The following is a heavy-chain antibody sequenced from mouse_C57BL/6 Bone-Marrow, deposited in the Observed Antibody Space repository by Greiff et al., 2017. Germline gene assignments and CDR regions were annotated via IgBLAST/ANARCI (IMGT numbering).Heavy chain of an antibody. CDR2: ISSGSSTI. V-gene: IGHV5-17*01. CDR3: ARKLYGSSYYAMDY. D-gene: IGHD1-1*01. Sequence: EVQLVASGGGLVKPGGSLKLSCAASGFTFSDYGMHWVRQAPEKGLEWVAYISSGSSTIYSADTVKGRFTISRDNAKNTLFLQMTSLRSEDTAMYYCARKLYGSSYYAMDYWGQGTSVTVSS. J-gene: IGHJ4*01. CDR1: GFTFSDYG.